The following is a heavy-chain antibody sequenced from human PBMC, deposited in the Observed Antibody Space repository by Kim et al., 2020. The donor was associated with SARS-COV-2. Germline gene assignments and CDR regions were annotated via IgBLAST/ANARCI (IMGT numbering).Heavy chain of an antibody. J-gene: IGHJ3*02. CDR2: IKSKTDGGTT. CDR3: TTGLSYYYPDDAFDI. CDR1: GFTFSNAW. Sequence: GGSLRLSCAASGFTFSNAWMSWVRQAPGKGLEWVGRIKSKTDGGTTDYAAPVKGRFTISRDDSKNTLYLQMNSLKTEDTAVYYCTTGLSYYYPDDAFDIWGQGTMVTVSS. V-gene: IGHV3-15*01. D-gene: IGHD3-10*01.